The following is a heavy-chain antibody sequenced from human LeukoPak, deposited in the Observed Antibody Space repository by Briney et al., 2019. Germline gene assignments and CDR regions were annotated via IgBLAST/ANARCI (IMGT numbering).Heavy chain of an antibody. Sequence: GGSLRLSCAASGFTFSDFSMNWVRQAPGRGLEWVSSITRSSGYIYYADSVKGRFTTSRDNAKNSLFLHMNSLRAEDTAVYYCARGPASIVPRPPWFDPWGQGTLVTVSS. D-gene: IGHD6-6*01. V-gene: IGHV3-21*01. CDR1: GFTFSDFS. CDR2: ITRSSGYI. J-gene: IGHJ5*02. CDR3: ARGPASIVPRPPWFDP.